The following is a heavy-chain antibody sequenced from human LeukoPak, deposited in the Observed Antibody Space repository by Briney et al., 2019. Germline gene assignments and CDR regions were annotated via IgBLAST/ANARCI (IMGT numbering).Heavy chain of an antibody. CDR1: GFTFSGSA. CDR3: ARVDGPFDI. CDR2: IRSKANSYAT. Sequence: GGSLRLSCAASGFTFSGSAMHWVRQASGKGLEWVGRIRSKANSYATAYAASVKGRFTISRDDSKNTAYLQMNSLKTEDTAVYYCARVDGPFDIWGQGTMVTVSS. V-gene: IGHV3-73*01. D-gene: IGHD5-24*01. J-gene: IGHJ3*02.